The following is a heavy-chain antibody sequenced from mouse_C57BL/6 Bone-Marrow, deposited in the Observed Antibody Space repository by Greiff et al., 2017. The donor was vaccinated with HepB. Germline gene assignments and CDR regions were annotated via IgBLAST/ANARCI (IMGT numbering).Heavy chain of an antibody. J-gene: IGHJ4*01. CDR1: GFTFSDYY. D-gene: IGHD1-1*01. CDR2: ISNGGGST. V-gene: IGHV5-12*01. CDR3: ARELYYYGSSYGYAMDY. Sequence: EVKVVESGGGLVQPGGSLKLSCAASGFTFSDYYMYWVRQTPEKRLEWVAYISNGGGSTYYPDTVKGRFTISRDNAKNTLYLQMSRLKSEDTAMYYCARELYYYGSSYGYAMDYWGQGTSVTVSS.